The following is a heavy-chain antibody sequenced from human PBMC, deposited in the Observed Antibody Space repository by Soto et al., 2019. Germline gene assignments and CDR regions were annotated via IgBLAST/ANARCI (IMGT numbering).Heavy chain of an antibody. D-gene: IGHD4-4*01. CDR1: GFTFSSAD. J-gene: IGHJ2*01. CDR3: ARGGENHSPYWYHAL. V-gene: IGHV3-48*03. CDR2: ISNTRGSI. Sequence: GGSLTLSCAASGFTFSSADMNWVRQGPGKGLQRISFISNTRGSIYYADSVKGRFTVSRGDAKNSLYLQMNSLGVGDTAIYYCARGGENHSPYWYHALWGRGTMGTVSS.